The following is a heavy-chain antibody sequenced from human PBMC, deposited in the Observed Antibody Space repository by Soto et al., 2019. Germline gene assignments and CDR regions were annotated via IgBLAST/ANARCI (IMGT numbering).Heavy chain of an antibody. CDR2: ISGSGGSGGST. Sequence: GGSLRLSCAASGFTFSSYVMTWVRQAPGKGLEWVSAISGSGGSGGSTYYADSVKGRFTISRDNSKNTLYLQMNSLRAEDTAVYFCAKDQTYYGSGSYYFDYWGQGTLVTVSS. V-gene: IGHV3-23*01. CDR3: AKDQTYYGSGSYYFDY. J-gene: IGHJ4*02. D-gene: IGHD3-10*01. CDR1: GFTFSSYV.